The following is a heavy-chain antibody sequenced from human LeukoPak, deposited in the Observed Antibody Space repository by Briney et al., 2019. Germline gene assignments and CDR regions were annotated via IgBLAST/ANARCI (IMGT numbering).Heavy chain of an antibody. CDR3: SRGYCSGGSCYFDFDY. D-gene: IGHD2-15*01. J-gene: IGHJ4*02. V-gene: IGHV3-49*03. Sequence: PGGSLRLSCAASGFTFSSYAMSWLRQAPGKGLEWVGFIRSKAYGGTTEYAASVKGRFTISRDDSKSIAYLQMNSLKTEDTGVYYCSRGYCSGGSCYFDFDYWGQGTLVTVSS. CDR2: IRSKAYGGTT. CDR1: GFTFSSYA.